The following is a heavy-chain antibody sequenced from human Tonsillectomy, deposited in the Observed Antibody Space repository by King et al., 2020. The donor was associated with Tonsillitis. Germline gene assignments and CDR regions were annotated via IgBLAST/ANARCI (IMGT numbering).Heavy chain of an antibody. Sequence: VQLQESGPGLVKPSETLSFTCTVSGCSIMSYYWSWIRQPPGKGLDWIGSIYYSGTTNSYPSLKSRGTISVDTSKNQFSLKLSSVTAADTAVYYCARDWDFYDSSEGHAFDIWGQGTMVTVSS. CDR2: IYYSGTT. CDR3: ARDWDFYDSSEGHAFDI. J-gene: IGHJ3*02. CDR1: GCSIMSYY. V-gene: IGHV4-59*01. D-gene: IGHD3-22*01.